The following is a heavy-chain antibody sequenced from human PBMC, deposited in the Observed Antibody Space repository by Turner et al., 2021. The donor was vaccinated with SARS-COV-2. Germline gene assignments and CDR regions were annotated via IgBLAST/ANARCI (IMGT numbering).Heavy chain of an antibody. V-gene: IGHV4-39*01. CDR3: ARHWEVAAAAYLARFDP. J-gene: IGHJ5*02. CDR1: GGSISSSSYY. D-gene: IGHD6-13*01. Sequence: QLQLQESGPGLVKPSETLSLTRTVPGGSISSSSYYWGWIRQPPGKGLEWIGSIYYSGSTYYNPSLKSRVTISVDTSKNHFSLKLSSVTAADTALYYCARHWEVAAAAYLARFDPWGQGTLVTVSS. CDR2: IYYSGST.